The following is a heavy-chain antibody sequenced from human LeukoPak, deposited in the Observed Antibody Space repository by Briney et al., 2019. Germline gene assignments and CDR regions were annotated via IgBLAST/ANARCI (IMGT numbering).Heavy chain of an antibody. Sequence: PETLSLTCTVSGGSISSSSYYWGWIRQPPGKGLEWIGSIYYSGSTYYNPSLKSRVTISVDTSKNQFSLKLSSVTAADTAVYYCARDRGAGEGTNFDYWGQGTLVTVSS. D-gene: IGHD1-26*01. CDR2: IYYSGST. CDR3: ARDRGAGEGTNFDY. V-gene: IGHV4-39*07. J-gene: IGHJ4*02. CDR1: GGSISSSSYY.